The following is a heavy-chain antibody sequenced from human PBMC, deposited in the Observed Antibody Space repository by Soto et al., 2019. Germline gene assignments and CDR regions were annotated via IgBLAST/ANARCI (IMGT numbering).Heavy chain of an antibody. J-gene: IGHJ4*02. CDR2: INAGSGKT. CDR1: GYTFTTYG. Sequence: QVQLVQSGAVEKKPGASVKVSCKTSGYTFTTYGMHWVRQAPGQRPEWLGWINAGSGKTKYSQGFQGRVSITRDTSASTVYVDLSSLRSEDTAVYYCTVTTKTSYFDYWGQGTLVIVSS. V-gene: IGHV1-3*05. CDR3: TVTTKTSYFDY. D-gene: IGHD4-17*01.